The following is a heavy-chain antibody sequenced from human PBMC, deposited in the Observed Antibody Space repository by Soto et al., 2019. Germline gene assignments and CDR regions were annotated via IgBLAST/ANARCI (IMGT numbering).Heavy chain of an antibody. CDR3: AKDLKTRPGIAAAGPDAFDI. D-gene: IGHD6-13*01. J-gene: IGHJ3*02. Sequence: PGGSLRLSCAASGFTFSSYAMSWVRQAPGKGLEWVSAISGSGGSTYYAGSVKGRFTTSRDNSKNTLYLQMNSLRAEDTAVYYCAKDLKTRPGIAAAGPDAFDIWGQGTMVTVSS. V-gene: IGHV3-23*01. CDR1: GFTFSSYA. CDR2: ISGSGGST.